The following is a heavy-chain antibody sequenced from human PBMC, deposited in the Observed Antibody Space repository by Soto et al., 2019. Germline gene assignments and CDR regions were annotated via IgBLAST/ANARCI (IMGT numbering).Heavy chain of an antibody. V-gene: IGHV1-69*06. CDR2: IIPIFGTA. D-gene: IGHD3-3*01. CDR3: ARDGRSITIFGVAQRFDH. Sequence: SVKVSCKASGGTFSSYAISWVRQAPGQGLEWMGGIIPIFGTANYAQKFQGRVTITADKSTSTAYMELSSLRSEDTAVYYCARDGRSITIFGVAQRFDHRGQGTLVTVSS. CDR1: GGTFSSYA. J-gene: IGHJ4*02.